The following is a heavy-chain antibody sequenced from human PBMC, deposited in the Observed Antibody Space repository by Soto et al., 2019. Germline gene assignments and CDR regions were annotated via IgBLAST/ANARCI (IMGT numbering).Heavy chain of an antibody. Sequence: QVQLVQYGAEVKKPGASVKVSCKASGYTFTGYYMHWVRQAPGQGLEWMGWINPNSGGTNYAQKFQGWVTMTRDTSISTAYMELSRLRSDDTAVYYCARAEKGYSGYAFDIWGQGTMVTVSS. V-gene: IGHV1-2*04. CDR1: GYTFTGYY. D-gene: IGHD5-12*01. CDR3: ARAEKGYSGYAFDI. J-gene: IGHJ3*02. CDR2: INPNSGGT.